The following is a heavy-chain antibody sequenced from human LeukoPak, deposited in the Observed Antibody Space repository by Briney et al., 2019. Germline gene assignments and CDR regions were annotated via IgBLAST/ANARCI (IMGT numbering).Heavy chain of an antibody. CDR3: ARGYYCSGGSCYRTFDY. CDR1: GYTFTSYA. Sequence: GASVKVSCKASGYTFTSYAMHWVRQAPGQRLEWMGWINAGNGNTKYSQKFQGRVTITRDTSASTAYMELSSLRSEDTAVYYCARGYYCSGGSCYRTFDYWGQGTLVTVSS. J-gene: IGHJ4*02. D-gene: IGHD2-15*01. CDR2: INAGNGNT. V-gene: IGHV1-3*01.